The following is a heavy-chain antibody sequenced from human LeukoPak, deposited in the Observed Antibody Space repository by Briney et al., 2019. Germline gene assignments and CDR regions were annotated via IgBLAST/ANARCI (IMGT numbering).Heavy chain of an antibody. CDR2: INHSGST. Sequence: SETLSLTCAVYGGSFSGYYWSWIRQPPGKGLEWIGEINHSGSTNYNPSLKSRVTISVDTSKNQFSLKLSSVTAADTAVYYCARGHRSGSLGTDYRGQGTLVTVSS. CDR3: ARGHRSGSLGTDY. J-gene: IGHJ4*02. D-gene: IGHD3-10*01. V-gene: IGHV4-34*01. CDR1: GGSFSGYY.